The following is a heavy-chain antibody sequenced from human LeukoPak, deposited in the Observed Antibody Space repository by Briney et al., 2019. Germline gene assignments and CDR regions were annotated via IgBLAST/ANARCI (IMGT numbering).Heavy chain of an antibody. Sequence: GGSLRLSCAASGFTFSSYWMSWVRQAPGKGLEWVANIKQDGSEKYYVDSVKGRFTISRDNAKNSLYLQMNSLRAEDTAVYYCARGRLQTRIQLCSDYWGQGTLVTVSS. CDR2: IKQDGSEK. CDR3: ARGRLQTRIQLCSDY. CDR1: GFTFSSYW. D-gene: IGHD5-18*01. J-gene: IGHJ4*02. V-gene: IGHV3-7*04.